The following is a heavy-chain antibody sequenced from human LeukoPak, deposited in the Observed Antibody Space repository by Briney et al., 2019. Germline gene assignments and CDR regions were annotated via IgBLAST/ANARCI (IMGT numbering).Heavy chain of an antibody. CDR1: GGSISSSSYY. CDR3: ARDKETGVWKQID. CDR2: IYYSGST. J-gene: IGHJ4*02. D-gene: IGHD5-18*01. V-gene: IGHV4-39*07. Sequence: SETLSLTCTVSGGSISSSSYYWGWIRQPPGKGLEWIGSIYYSGSTYYNPSLKSRVTISVDTSKNQFSLKLSSVTAADTAVYYCARDKETGVWKQIDWGQGTLVTVSS.